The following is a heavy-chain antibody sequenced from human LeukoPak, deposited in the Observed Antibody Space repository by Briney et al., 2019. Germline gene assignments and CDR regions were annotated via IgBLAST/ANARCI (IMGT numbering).Heavy chain of an antibody. D-gene: IGHD4-17*01. CDR2: IYSGGST. V-gene: IGHV3-53*01. CDR1: GFTFSNYA. J-gene: IGHJ4*02. Sequence: PGGSLRLSCAASGFTFSNYAMTWVRQGPGKGLEWVSVIYSGGSTYYADSVKGRFTITRDNSKNTLYLQMNSLRAEDTAVYYCAREGAVTGWGQGTLVTVSS. CDR3: AREGAVTG.